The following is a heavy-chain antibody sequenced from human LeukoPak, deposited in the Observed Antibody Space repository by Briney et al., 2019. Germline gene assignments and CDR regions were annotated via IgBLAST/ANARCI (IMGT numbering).Heavy chain of an antibody. CDR3: AKDVGSGTYYDY. D-gene: IGHD1-26*01. CDR1: GFTFSTYA. CDR2: VGDSGYYT. J-gene: IGHJ4*02. Sequence: GGSLRLSCAASGFTFSTYAMSWVRQAPGRGLEWVSTVGDSGYYTYYADSVKGRFTISRDNSKSRLYLQMNSLRAQDTAVYYCAKDVGSGTYYDYWGQGTLVTVSS. V-gene: IGHV3-23*01.